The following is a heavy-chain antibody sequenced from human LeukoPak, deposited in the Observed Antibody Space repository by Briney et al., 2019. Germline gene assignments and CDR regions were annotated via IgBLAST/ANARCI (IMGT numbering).Heavy chain of an antibody. J-gene: IGHJ6*03. Sequence: GGSLRLSCAASGFTFSSYGMSWVRQAPGKGLEWVSAISGSGGSTYYADSVKGRFTISRDNSKNTLYLQMNSLRAEDTAVYYCARELTPYYYMDVWGKGTTVTISS. CDR2: ISGSGGST. CDR1: GFTFSSYG. CDR3: ARELTPYYYMDV. V-gene: IGHV3-23*01. D-gene: IGHD2-15*01.